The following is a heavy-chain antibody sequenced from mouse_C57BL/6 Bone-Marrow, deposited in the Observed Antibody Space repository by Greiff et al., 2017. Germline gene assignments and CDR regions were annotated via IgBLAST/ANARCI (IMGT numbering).Heavy chain of an antibody. V-gene: IGHV1-64*01. CDR1: GYTFTSYW. Sequence: QVQLQQPGAELVKPGASVKLSCNASGYTFTSYWMHWVQQRPGQGLEWIGMIHSNSGSTNYNEKFKSKATLTVDKSSRTAYMQLSSLTSEDSAVYYCARGVYYGSSYWYFDVWGTGTTVTVSA. D-gene: IGHD1-1*01. CDR2: IHSNSGST. J-gene: IGHJ1*03. CDR3: ARGVYYGSSYWYFDV.